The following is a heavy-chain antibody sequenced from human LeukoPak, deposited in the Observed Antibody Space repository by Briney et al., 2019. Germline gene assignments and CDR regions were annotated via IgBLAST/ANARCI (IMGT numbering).Heavy chain of an antibody. CDR1: GGSISSGDYY. J-gene: IGHJ4*02. D-gene: IGHD3-3*01. Sequence: SETLSLTCTVSGGSISSGDYYWSWIRQPPGKGLEWIGDIYYSGSTYYNPSLKSRVTISVDTSKNQFSLKLSSVTAADTAVYYCAGQYYDFWSGYLGYWGQGTLVTVSS. CDR3: AGQYYDFWSGYLGY. V-gene: IGHV4-30-4*08. CDR2: IYYSGST.